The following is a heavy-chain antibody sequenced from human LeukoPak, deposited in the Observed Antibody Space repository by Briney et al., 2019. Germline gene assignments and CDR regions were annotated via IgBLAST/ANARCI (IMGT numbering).Heavy chain of an antibody. CDR1: GGSISSSSYY. Sequence: SETLSLTCTVSGGSISSSSYYWGWIRQPPGKGLEWIGSIYYSGSTYYNPSLKSRVTISVDTSKNQFSLKLSSVTAADTAVYYCGRHMVSWGGGGFDYWGQGTLVTVSS. J-gene: IGHJ4*02. D-gene: IGHD3-16*01. CDR2: IYYSGST. V-gene: IGHV4-39*01. CDR3: GRHMVSWGGGGFDY.